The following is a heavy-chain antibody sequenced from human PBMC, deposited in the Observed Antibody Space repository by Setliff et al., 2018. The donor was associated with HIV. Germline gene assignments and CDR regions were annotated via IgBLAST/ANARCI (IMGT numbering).Heavy chain of an antibody. CDR3: ARGSIGLGSYRNAYYFDF. D-gene: IGHD1-26*01. J-gene: IGHJ4*02. CDR2: IFTSGST. V-gene: IGHV4-4*07. Sequence: SETLSLTCTASGGSISSYYWSWIRQPAGEGLEWIGHIFTSGSTTYNPSLKSRVSISLDTSKNQFSLKLSSVTAADTAVYYCARGSIGLGSYRNAYYFDFWGQGVLVTVSS. CDR1: GGSISSYY.